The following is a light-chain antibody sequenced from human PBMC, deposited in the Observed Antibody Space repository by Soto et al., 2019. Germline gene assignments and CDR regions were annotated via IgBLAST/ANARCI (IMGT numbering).Light chain of an antibody. CDR1: SSDIGGYNY. CDR3: TSYAGSNNLV. J-gene: IGLJ1*01. Sequence: QAVVTQPPSASGSPGQAVTISCTGTSSDIGGYNYVSWYQQHPGKAPKLMIYEVTKRPPGVPDRFSGSKSGNTASLTVSGLQAADEADYYCTSYAGSNNLVFGTGTKVTVL. CDR2: EVT. V-gene: IGLV2-8*01.